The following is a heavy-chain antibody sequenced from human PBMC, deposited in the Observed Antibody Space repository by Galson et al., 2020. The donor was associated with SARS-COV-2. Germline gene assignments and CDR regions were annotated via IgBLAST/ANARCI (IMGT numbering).Heavy chain of an antibody. CDR1: GFTFSSYG. CDR2: ISYDGSNK. J-gene: IGHJ3*02. V-gene: IGHV3-30*18. Sequence: GESLKISCAASGFTFSSYGMHWVRQAPGKGLEWVAVISYDGSNKYYADSVKGRFTISRDNSKNTRYLQMNSLRAEDTAVYYCAKDFVLLWFGEPNAFDIWGQGTMVTVSS. CDR3: AKDFVLLWFGEPNAFDI. D-gene: IGHD3-10*01.